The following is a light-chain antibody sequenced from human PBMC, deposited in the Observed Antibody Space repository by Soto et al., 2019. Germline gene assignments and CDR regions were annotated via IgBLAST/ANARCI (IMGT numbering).Light chain of an antibody. CDR1: SSDVGGYNY. CDR2: DVS. J-gene: IGLJ1*01. CDR3: SSYTGSSTLYV. Sequence: QLVLTQPASVSGSPGQSITISCTGTSSDVGGYNYVSWYQQHPGKAPKLMIYDVSNRPSGVSNRFSGSKSGNTASLTISGLQTEDEADYYCSSYTGSSTLYVFGTGTKLTVL. V-gene: IGLV2-14*01.